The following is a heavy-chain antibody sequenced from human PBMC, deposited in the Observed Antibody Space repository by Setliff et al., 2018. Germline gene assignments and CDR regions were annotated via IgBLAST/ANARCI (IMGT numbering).Heavy chain of an antibody. V-gene: IGHV1-18*01. J-gene: IGHJ4*02. CDR1: GYTFTSYG. CDR3: ARENMAKNFWGEHSDY. D-gene: IGHD3-3*01. Sequence: ASVKVSCKASGYTFTSYGISWVRQAPGQGLEWMGWISAYNGNTNYAQKFQGRVTMTRDTSTNTVYMQLSSLRSEDTAVYYCARENMAKNFWGEHSDYWGQGTLVTVSS. CDR2: ISAYNGNT.